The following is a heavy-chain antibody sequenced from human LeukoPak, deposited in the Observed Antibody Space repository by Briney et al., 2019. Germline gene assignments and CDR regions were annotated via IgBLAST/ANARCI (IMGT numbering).Heavy chain of an antibody. CDR2: IYAGGST. J-gene: IGHJ4*02. CDR3: ARAPAIYASGSYFNV. Sequence: PGGSLRLSCAVSGSTVSSNYMSWVRQAPGKGLEWVSVIYAGGSTFYADSVKGRFTISRDNSKNTLFLQMNSLRAEGTAVYYYARAPAIYASGSYFNVWGQGTLVTVSS. V-gene: IGHV3-53*01. CDR1: GSTVSSNY. D-gene: IGHD3-10*01.